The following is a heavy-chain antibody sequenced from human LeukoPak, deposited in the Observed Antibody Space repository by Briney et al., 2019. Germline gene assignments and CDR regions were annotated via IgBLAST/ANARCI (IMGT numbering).Heavy chain of an antibody. CDR1: GYTFTMYD. CDR3: ERFPRKSGVGDTSDY. V-gene: IGHV1-8*01. Sequence: AAVTVSLTASGYTFTMYDINWVGQATAQGVEGVGWMNPNSGNTGYSQKCQGRGTITRDRSNSTAYMELRRLRPGDTAVDVCERFPRKSGVGDTSDYWGQGTLVTVSS. CDR2: MNPNSGNT. D-gene: IGHD1-26*01. J-gene: IGHJ4*02.